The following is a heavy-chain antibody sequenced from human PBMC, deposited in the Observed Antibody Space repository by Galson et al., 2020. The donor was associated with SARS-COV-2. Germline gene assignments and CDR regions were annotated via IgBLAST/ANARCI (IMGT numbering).Heavy chain of an antibody. CDR2: IYTTTGGT. D-gene: IGHD2-15*01. Sequence: SETLSLTCAVYGGSFSGYYWSWIRQPAGKGLEWIGRIYTTTGGTNYNPSLKSRVTISVDTSKNQFSLRLTSVTAADTAVYYCARESRWYLYFDFWGQGTLVTVSS. V-gene: IGHV4-4*07. CDR1: GGSFSGYY. CDR3: ARESRWYLYFDF. J-gene: IGHJ4*02.